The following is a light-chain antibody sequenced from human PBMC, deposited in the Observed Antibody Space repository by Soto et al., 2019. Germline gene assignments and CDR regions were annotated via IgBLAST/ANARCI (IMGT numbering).Light chain of an antibody. Sequence: IVLTQSPGTLSLSPGEGATLSCRASQPVNSGYLAWYQQKPGQDPRLLMYGVSPRDTGFPDRFSGSGAGTDFALTIRRLEPGDFAVYYCQVYGSSPDTVGEGTKVEF. J-gene: IGKJ1*01. CDR1: QPVNSGY. CDR3: QVYGSSPDT. V-gene: IGKV3-20*01. CDR2: GVS.